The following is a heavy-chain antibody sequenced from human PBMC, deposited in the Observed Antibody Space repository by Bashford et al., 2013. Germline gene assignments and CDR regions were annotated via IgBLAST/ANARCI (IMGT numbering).Heavy chain of an antibody. CDR2: ISAYNGNT. CDR1: GYTFTSYG. J-gene: IGHJ4*02. Sequence: ASVKVSCKASGYTFTSYGISWVRQAPGQGLEWMGWISAYNGNTNYAQKLQGRVTMTTDTSTSTAYMELRSLRSDDTAVYYCARDGRSYCSGGSCHSLYWGQGTLVTVSS. CDR3: ARDGRSYCSGGSCHSLY. V-gene: IGHV1-18*01. D-gene: IGHD2-15*01.